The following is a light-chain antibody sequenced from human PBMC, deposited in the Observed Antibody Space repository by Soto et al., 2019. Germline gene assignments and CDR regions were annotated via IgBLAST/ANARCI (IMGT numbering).Light chain of an antibody. V-gene: IGKV1-39*01. CDR1: QSISSY. CDR3: QQSYSTPRT. CDR2: AAS. J-gene: IGKJ1*01. Sequence: DIQMTQSPSSLSASVGDRVTITCRASQSISSYLNWYQQKPGKAPKLLIYAASSLQSGVPSKFSGSGSGTHFTITISSLQPEDFETYYCQQSYSTPRTVGQETKVEIK.